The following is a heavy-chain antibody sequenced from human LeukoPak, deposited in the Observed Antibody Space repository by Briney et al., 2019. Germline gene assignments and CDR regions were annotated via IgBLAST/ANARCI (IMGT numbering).Heavy chain of an antibody. Sequence: ASVKVSCKASGYTFTSYGISWVRQAPGQGLEWMGWISAYNGNTNYAQKLQGRVTMTTDTSTSTAYMELRSLRSDDTAVYYCAREGSDYSNTLYMDVWGKGTTVTVSS. J-gene: IGHJ6*03. D-gene: IGHD4-11*01. CDR1: GYTFTSYG. V-gene: IGHV1-18*01. CDR3: AREGSDYSNTLYMDV. CDR2: ISAYNGNT.